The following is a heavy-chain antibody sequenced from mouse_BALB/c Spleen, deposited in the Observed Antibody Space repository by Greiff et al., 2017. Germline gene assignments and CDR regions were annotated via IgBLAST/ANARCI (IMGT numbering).Heavy chain of an antibody. CDR2: INPSTGYT. CDR3: AKVGGFVY. Sequence: VKLVESGAELAKPGASVRMSCKASGYTFTSYWMHWVKQRPGQGLEWIGYINPSTGYTEYNQKFKDKATLTADKSSSTAYMQLSSLTSEDSAVYYCAKVGGFVYWGQGTLVTVSA. CDR1: GYTFTSYW. V-gene: IGHV1-7*01. J-gene: IGHJ3*01. D-gene: IGHD1-1*02.